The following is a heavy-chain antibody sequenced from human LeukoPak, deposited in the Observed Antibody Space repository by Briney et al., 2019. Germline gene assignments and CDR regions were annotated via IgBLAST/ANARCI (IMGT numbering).Heavy chain of an antibody. CDR3: ASAVVDGYGSPSSFYYMDV. CDR2: INPSGGST. CDR1: GYTFTSYY. Sequence: GASVKVSCKASGYTFTSYYMHWVRQAPGQGLEWMGIINPSGGSTSYAQKFQGRVTMTRDTSTSTVYMELSSLRSEDTAVYYCASAVVDGYGSPSSFYYMDVWGKGTTVTISS. J-gene: IGHJ6*03. V-gene: IGHV1-46*01. D-gene: IGHD2-8*02.